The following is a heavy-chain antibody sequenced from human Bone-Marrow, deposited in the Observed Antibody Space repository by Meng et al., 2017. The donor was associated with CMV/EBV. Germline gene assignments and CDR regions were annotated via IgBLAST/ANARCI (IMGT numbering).Heavy chain of an antibody. Sequence: GESLKISCAASGFTFSSYAMHWVRQAPGKGLEYVSAISSNGGSTYYADSVKGRFTISRDNSKNTLYLQMGSLRAEDMAVYYCARASIITIFGVTHYYYYGMDVWGQGTTVPSP. J-gene: IGHJ6*02. CDR2: ISSNGGST. CDR1: GFTFSSYA. V-gene: IGHV3-64*02. D-gene: IGHD3-3*01. CDR3: ARASIITIFGVTHYYYYGMDV.